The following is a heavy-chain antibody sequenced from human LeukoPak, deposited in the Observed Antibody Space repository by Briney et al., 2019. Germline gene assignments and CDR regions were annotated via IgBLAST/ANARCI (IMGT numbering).Heavy chain of an antibody. V-gene: IGHV4-39*07. CDR2: IYYSGST. Sequence: PSETLSLTCTVSGGSISSYYWGWIRQPPGKGLEWIGSIYYSGSTYYNPSLKSRVTISVDTSKNQFSLKLSSVTAADTAVYYCASVRLESPHYYDSSGYRSDYFDYWGQGTLVTVSS. CDR3: ASVRLESPHYYDSSGYRSDYFDY. J-gene: IGHJ4*02. D-gene: IGHD3-22*01. CDR1: GGSISSYY.